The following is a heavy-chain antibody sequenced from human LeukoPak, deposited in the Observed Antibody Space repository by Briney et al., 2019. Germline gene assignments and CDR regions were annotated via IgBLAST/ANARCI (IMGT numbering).Heavy chain of an antibody. D-gene: IGHD3-22*01. CDR2: INPSGGST. Sequence: ASVKVSFKASGYTFTSYYMHWVRQAPGQGLEWMGIINPSGGSTSYAQKFQGRVTMTRDTSTSTVYMELSSLRSEDTAVYYCARDAPRYYYDSSGYYYVWGQGTLVTVSS. CDR1: GYTFTSYY. CDR3: ARDAPRYYYDSSGYYYV. V-gene: IGHV1-46*01. J-gene: IGHJ4*02.